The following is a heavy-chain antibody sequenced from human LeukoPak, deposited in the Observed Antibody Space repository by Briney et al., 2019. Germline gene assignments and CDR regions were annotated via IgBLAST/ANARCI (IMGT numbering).Heavy chain of an antibody. D-gene: IGHD4-23*01. CDR2: ISSSSSYI. J-gene: IGHJ5*02. Sequence: GGSLRLSCAASGFTFSSYAMSWVRQAPGKGLEWVSSISSSSSYIYYADSVKGRFTISRDNAKNSLYLQMNSLRAEDTAVYYCARDGTVVTGRNWFDPWGQGTLVTVSS. CDR3: ARDGTVVTGRNWFDP. V-gene: IGHV3-21*01. CDR1: GFTFSSYA.